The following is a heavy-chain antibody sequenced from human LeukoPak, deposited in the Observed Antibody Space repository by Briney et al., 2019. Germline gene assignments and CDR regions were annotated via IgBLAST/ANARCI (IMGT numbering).Heavy chain of an antibody. V-gene: IGHV1-18*01. CDR3: ARDRPQARFDP. Sequence: ASVKVSCKASGGTFSSYGISWVRQAPGQGLEWMGWISAYNGNTNYAQKLQGRVTMTTDTSTSTAYMELRSLRSDDTAVYYCARDRPQARFDPWGQGTLVTVSS. CDR2: ISAYNGNT. J-gene: IGHJ5*02. CDR1: GGTFSSYG.